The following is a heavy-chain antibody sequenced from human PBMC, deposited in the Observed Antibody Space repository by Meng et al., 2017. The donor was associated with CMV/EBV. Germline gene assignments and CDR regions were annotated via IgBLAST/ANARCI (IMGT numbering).Heavy chain of an antibody. Sequence: ASVPVSCRASGYTFTSYSFSWVRQAPGQGLEWMGWISAYYGNTNYAQKLQGRVTMTTDTDTSKDYMELRSLRSDDTAVYYCARDNTIFGVVTIYYYGMDVWGQGTTVTVSS. V-gene: IGHV1-18*01. CDR1: GYTFTSYS. D-gene: IGHD3-3*01. CDR3: ARDNTIFGVVTIYYYGMDV. CDR2: ISAYYGNT. J-gene: IGHJ6*02.